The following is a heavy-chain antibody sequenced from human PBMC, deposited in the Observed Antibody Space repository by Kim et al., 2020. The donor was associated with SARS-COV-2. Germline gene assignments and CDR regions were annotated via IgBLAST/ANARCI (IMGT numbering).Heavy chain of an antibody. D-gene: IGHD6-13*01. CDR1: GFTFDDYA. J-gene: IGHJ4*02. CDR2: ISWNSGSI. V-gene: IGHV3-9*01. Sequence: GGSLRLSCAASGFTFDDYAMHWVRQAPGKGLEWVSGISWNSGSIGYADSVKGRFTISRDNAKNSLYLQMNSLRAEDTALYYCAKDIYSSSWSQFDYWGQGTLVTVSS. CDR3: AKDIYSSSWSQFDY.